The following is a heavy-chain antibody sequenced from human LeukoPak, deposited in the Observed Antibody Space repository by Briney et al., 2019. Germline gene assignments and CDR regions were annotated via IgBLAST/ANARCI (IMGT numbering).Heavy chain of an antibody. Sequence: SETLSLTCTVSGGSISSGDYYWSWIRRPPGKGLEWIGYIYYSGSTYHNPSLKSRVTISVDTSKNQFSLKLSSVTAADTAVYYCARTTAAHDYGDYGAFDIWGQGTMVTVSS. CDR3: ARTTAAHDYGDYGAFDI. D-gene: IGHD4-17*01. V-gene: IGHV4-30-4*01. CDR1: GGSISSGDYY. CDR2: IYYSGST. J-gene: IGHJ3*02.